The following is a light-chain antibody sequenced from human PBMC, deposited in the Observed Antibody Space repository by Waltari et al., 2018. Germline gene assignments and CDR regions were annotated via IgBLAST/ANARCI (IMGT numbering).Light chain of an antibody. CDR1: QGISNF. CDR3: QKYDSAPFT. Sequence: DIQMTQSPSSLSASVGDRVTITGRASQGISNFLAWYQQRPGKVPKLLINAASTLQSGVPSRFSGSGSGTDFTLTISSLQPEDVATYYCQKYDSAPFTCGPGTKVDIK. V-gene: IGKV1-27*01. J-gene: IGKJ3*01. CDR2: AAS.